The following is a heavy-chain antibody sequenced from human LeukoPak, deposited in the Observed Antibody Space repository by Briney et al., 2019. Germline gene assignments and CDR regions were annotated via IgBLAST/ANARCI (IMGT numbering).Heavy chain of an antibody. V-gene: IGHV3-53*01. CDR3: VRGDGYSYSYGYFEN. Sequence: GGSLRLSCAASGFTVSSNYMSWVRQAPGKGLEWVSSIYSGGSTYYADSLKGRFTISTDNSKNTLYLQMSSLRAEDTAVYYCVRGDGYSYSYGYFENWGQGTLVTVSS. D-gene: IGHD5-24*01. CDR2: IYSGGST. J-gene: IGHJ4*02. CDR1: GFTVSSNY.